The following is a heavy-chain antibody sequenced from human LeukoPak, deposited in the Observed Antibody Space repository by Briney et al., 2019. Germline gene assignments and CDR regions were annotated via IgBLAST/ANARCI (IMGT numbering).Heavy chain of an antibody. CDR2: ISTSGGT. J-gene: IGHJ4*02. CDR1: GDSIGSDY. D-gene: IGHD2-15*01. CDR3: ARHNPGGKSVDY. V-gene: IGHV4-4*07. Sequence: SETLSLICIVSGDSIGSDYWSWIRQSAGKGLEWIGRISTSGGTDYNPSLKSRVTISVDTSKNQFSLKLSSVTAADTAVYYCARHNPGGKSVDYWGQGTLVTVSS.